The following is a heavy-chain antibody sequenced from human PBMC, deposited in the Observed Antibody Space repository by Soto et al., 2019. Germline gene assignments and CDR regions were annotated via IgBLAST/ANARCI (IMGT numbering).Heavy chain of an antibody. V-gene: IGHV3-33*01. D-gene: IGHD3-16*02. CDR1: GFTFSSYG. CDR3: AREDDYVWGSYRYGYYYYGMDV. Sequence: QVQLVESGGGVVQPGRSLRLSCAASGFTFSSYGMHWVRQAPGKGLEWVAVIWYDGSNKYYADSVKGRFTISRDNSKNTLYLQMNSLRDEDTAVYYCAREDDYVWGSYRYGYYYYGMDVWGQGTTVTVSS. CDR2: IWYDGSNK. J-gene: IGHJ6*02.